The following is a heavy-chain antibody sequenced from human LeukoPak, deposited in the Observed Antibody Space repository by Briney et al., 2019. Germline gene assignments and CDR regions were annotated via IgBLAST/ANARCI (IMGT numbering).Heavy chain of an antibody. CDR3: ARVRGTFETD. CDR2: LYYSGGT. V-gene: IGHV4-59*01. J-gene: IGHJ1*01. Sequence: PSETLSLTCTVSGDYISSYYWSWIRQPPGKALEWIGYLYYSGGTTYNPSLKRRVTMSVDTSKSHFSLKLNSVTAADTAIYYCARVRGTFETDWGQGTLVTVSS. CDR1: GDYISSYY. D-gene: IGHD2/OR15-2a*01.